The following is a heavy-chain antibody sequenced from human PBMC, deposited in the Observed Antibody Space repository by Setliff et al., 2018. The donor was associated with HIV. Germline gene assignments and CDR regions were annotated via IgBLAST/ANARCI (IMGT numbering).Heavy chain of an antibody. Sequence: PSETLSLTCAVYGGSFSDNYWGWIRHPPGKGLEWIGSIYHSGSTYYNPSLKSRVTISVDTSKNQFSLKLSSVTAADTAVYYCARRPAGAVAGGYGMDVWGQGTTVTVSS. CDR3: ARRPAGAVAGGYGMDV. D-gene: IGHD6-19*01. CDR2: IYHSGST. V-gene: IGHV4-38-2*01. J-gene: IGHJ6*02. CDR1: GGSFSDNY.